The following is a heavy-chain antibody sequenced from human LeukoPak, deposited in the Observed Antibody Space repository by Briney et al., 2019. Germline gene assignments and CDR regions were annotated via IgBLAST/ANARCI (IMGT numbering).Heavy chain of an antibody. Sequence: NPSDTLSLTCTVFGDSVSTNLYYGGWIRQPPGKGLEWVGNLFHSGTTYYNPSLKSRVSISVDTSKNQFSLKLNSVTAADTAVYYCARQGYGRSSFFDHWGQGTLVTVSS. CDR2: LFHSGTT. D-gene: IGHD6-6*01. J-gene: IGHJ4*02. V-gene: IGHV4-39*01. CDR3: ARQGYGRSSFFDH. CDR1: GDSVSTNLYY.